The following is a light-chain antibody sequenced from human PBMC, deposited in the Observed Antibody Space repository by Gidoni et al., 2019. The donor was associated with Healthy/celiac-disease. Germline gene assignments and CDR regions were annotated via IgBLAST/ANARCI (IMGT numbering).Light chain of an antibody. Sequence: QSVLTQPPSVSAATGHKVTISCSGSSANIGNNSGSWYQHLPGTAPKLLIYANNQRPSGIPDRFSVSKSGTSATLGITGLQTGDEADYYCGTWDSSLSAVVFGGGTKLTVL. CDR3: GTWDSSLSAVV. V-gene: IGLV1-51*01. CDR1: SANIGNNS. J-gene: IGLJ2*01. CDR2: ANN.